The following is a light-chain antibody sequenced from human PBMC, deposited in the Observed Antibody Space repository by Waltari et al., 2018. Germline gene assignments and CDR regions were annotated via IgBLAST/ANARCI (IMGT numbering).Light chain of an antibody. V-gene: IGKV2-30*02. J-gene: IGKJ2*03. CDR3: MQATHWPYS. Sequence: DVVMTQSPLSLPVTLGQPASISCRSSQSLVHSDGNTYLNWFQQRPGQSPRRLIYKVSNRDSGVPDRSSGSGSGTDFTLKISRVEAEDVGLYYCMQATHWPYSFGQGTKLEIK. CDR1: QSLVHSDGNTY. CDR2: KVS.